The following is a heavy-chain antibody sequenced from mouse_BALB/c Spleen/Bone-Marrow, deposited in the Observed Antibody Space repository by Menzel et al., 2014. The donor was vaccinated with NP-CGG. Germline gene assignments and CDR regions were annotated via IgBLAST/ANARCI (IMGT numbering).Heavy chain of an antibody. CDR2: IYPSDSYT. D-gene: IGHD1-1*01. Sequence: QVQLQQSGAELVRPGASVKLSSKASGYTFXNNWINWVKQRPGQGLEWIGNIYPSDSYTNYNQKFKDKATLTVDKSSSTAYMQLSSPTSEDSAVYYCTRGSSYVGYAMDYWGQGTSVTVSS. CDR3: TRGSSYVGYAMDY. J-gene: IGHJ4*01. CDR1: GYTFXNNW. V-gene: IGHV1-69*02.